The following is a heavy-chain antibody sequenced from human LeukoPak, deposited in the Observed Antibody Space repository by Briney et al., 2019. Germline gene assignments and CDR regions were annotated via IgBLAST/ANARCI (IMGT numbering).Heavy chain of an antibody. V-gene: IGHV4-34*01. J-gene: IGHJ4*02. CDR3: ARSPLYSSLSTPFDY. CDR2: INHSGST. Sequence: SETLSLTCAVYGGSFSGYYWSWIRQPPGTGLEWIGEINHSGSTNYNPSLKSRVTISVDTSKNQFSLKLSSVTAADTAVYYCARSPLYSSLSTPFDYWGQGTLVTVSS. CDR1: GGSFSGYY. D-gene: IGHD6-6*01.